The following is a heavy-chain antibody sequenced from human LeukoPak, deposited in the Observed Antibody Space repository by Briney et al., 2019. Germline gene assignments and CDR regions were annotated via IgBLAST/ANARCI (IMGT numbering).Heavy chain of an antibody. CDR3: ARVTYGSGTYGAFDY. CDR1: GGSISSSSYY. D-gene: IGHD3-10*01. V-gene: IGHV3-23*01. J-gene: IGHJ4*02. Sequence: ETLSLTCTVSGGSISSSSYYWGWVRQPPGKGLEWVSSIFPSGGEIHYADSVKGRFTISRDNSKNTLYLQMNSLRAEDTAVYYCARVTYGSGTYGAFDYWGQGTLVTVSS. CDR2: IFPSGGEI.